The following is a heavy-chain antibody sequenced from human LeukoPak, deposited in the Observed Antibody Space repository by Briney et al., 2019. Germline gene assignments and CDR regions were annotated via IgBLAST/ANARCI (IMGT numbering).Heavy chain of an antibody. CDR3: AREQTSRTTGTTSDDY. V-gene: IGHV1-46*01. CDR2: INPSGGST. Sequence: ASVTVSCKASGYTFTSYYMHWVRQAPGQGLEWMGIINPSGGSTSYAQKFQGRVTMTRDTSTSTVYMELSSLRSEDTAVYYCAREQTSRTTGTTSDDYWGQGTLVTVSS. J-gene: IGHJ4*02. CDR1: GYTFTSYY. D-gene: IGHD1-1*01.